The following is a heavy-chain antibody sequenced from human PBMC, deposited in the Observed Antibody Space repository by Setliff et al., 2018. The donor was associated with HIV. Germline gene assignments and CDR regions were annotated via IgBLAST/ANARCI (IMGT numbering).Heavy chain of an antibody. V-gene: IGHV3-23*01. D-gene: IGHD3-10*01. Sequence: GGSLRLSCASSGFTFSSYAMTWVRQAPGKGLECVAVISGSGGDAYYADSVKGRFVISREKSKSTLYLQMNSLRAEDTAVYYCAKKTAAYTSGSWLHYWGQGTLVTVSS. CDR2: ISGSGGDA. CDR1: GFTFSSYA. J-gene: IGHJ4*02. CDR3: AKKTAAYTSGSWLHY.